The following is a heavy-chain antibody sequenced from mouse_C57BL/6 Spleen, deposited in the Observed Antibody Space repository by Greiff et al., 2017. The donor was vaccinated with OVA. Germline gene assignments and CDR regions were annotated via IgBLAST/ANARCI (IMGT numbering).Heavy chain of an antibody. CDR3: ARKTTVADD. Sequence: EVQGVESGPELVKPGASVKMSCKASGYTFTDYNMHWVKQSHGKSLEWIGYINPNNGGTSYNQKFKGKATLTVNKSSSTAYMELRSLTSEDSAVYYCARKTTVADDWGQGTTLTVSS. V-gene: IGHV1-22*01. CDR2: INPNNGGT. D-gene: IGHD1-1*01. J-gene: IGHJ2*01. CDR1: GYTFTDYN.